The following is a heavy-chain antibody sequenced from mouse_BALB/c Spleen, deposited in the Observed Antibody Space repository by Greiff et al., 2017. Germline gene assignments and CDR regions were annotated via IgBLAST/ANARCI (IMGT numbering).Heavy chain of an antibody. CDR3: ARYYGPYYFDY. V-gene: IGHV3-6*02. CDR2: ISYDGSN. CDR1: GYSITSGYY. J-gene: IGHJ2*01. Sequence: EVKLMESGPGLVKPSQSLSLTCSVTGYSITSGYYWNWIRQFPGNKLEWMGYISYDGSNNYNPSLKNRISITRDTSKNQFFLKLNSVTTEDTATYYCARYYGPYYFDYWGQGTTLTVSS. D-gene: IGHD1-2*01.